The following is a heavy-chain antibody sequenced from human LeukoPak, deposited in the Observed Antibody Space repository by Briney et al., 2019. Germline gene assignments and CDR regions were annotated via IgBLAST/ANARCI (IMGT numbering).Heavy chain of an antibody. D-gene: IGHD3-10*01. CDR3: ARAVGMVRGVIDY. CDR1: GFTFSSYA. V-gene: IGHV3-48*04. Sequence: GGSLRLSCAASGFTFSSYAMSWVRQAPGKGLEWVSYISSSGSTIYYADSVKGRFTISRDNAKNSLYLQMNSLRAEDTAVYYCARAVGMVRGVIDYWGQGTLVTVSS. J-gene: IGHJ4*02. CDR2: ISSSGSTI.